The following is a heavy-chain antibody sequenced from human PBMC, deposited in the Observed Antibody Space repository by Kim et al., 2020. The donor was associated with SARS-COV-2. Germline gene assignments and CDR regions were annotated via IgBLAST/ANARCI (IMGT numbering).Heavy chain of an antibody. CDR2: INDSGST. J-gene: IGHJ4*02. Sequence: SETLSLTCAVYDGSFSGHYWNWIRQPPGMGLEWIGEINDSGSTNYNPSLKSRVTLAVDASKNQFSLKLRSVTAADTAVYYCARRAAGIDWWGQGTPVTVSS. V-gene: IGHV4-34*01. CDR1: DGSFSGHY. CDR3: ARRAAGIDW.